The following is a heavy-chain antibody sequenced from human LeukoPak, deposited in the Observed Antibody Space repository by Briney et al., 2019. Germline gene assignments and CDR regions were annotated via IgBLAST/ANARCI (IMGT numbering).Heavy chain of an antibody. D-gene: IGHD3-3*01. CDR3: TVYYDFWSGYSADFDY. CDR2: ISYDGSNK. V-gene: IGHV3-30-3*01. CDR1: GFTFSSYA. Sequence: GGSLRLSCAASGFTFSSYAMHWVRQALGKGLEWVAVISYDGSNKYYADSVKGRFTISRDSSENTLFLQMSSLRAEDTAVYYCTVYYDFWSGYSADFDYWGQGTLVTVSS. J-gene: IGHJ4*02.